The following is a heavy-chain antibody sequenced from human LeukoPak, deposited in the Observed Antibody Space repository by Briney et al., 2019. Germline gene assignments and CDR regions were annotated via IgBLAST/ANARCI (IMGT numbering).Heavy chain of an antibody. Sequence: SVKVSCKASGGTFSSYAISWVRQAPGQGLEWMGGIIPIFGTANYAQKLQGRVTMTTDTSTSTAYMELRSLRSDDTAVYYCARQYYGSGSFPTLDYWGQGTLVTVSS. J-gene: IGHJ4*02. CDR3: ARQYYGSGSFPTLDY. V-gene: IGHV1-69*05. CDR1: GGTFSSYA. CDR2: IIPIFGTA. D-gene: IGHD3-10*01.